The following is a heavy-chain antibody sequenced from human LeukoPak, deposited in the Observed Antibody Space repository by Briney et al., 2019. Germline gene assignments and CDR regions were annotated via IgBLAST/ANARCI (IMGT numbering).Heavy chain of an antibody. V-gene: IGHV3-49*04. J-gene: IGHJ5*02. D-gene: IGHD5-24*01. CDR1: GFTFGDYA. CDR2: IRSKAYGGTT. Sequence: PGRSLRLSCTASGFTFGDYAMSWVRQAPGKGLEWVGFIRSKAYGGTTEYAASVEGRFTISRDDSKSIAYLQMNSLKTEDTAVYYCTRDGTRDGYNYKVNWFDPWGQGTLVTVSS. CDR3: TRDGTRDGYNYKVNWFDP.